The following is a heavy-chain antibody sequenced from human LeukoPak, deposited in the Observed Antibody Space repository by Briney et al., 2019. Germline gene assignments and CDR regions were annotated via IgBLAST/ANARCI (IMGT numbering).Heavy chain of an antibody. V-gene: IGHV4-28*05. J-gene: IGHJ3*02. CDR2: IYYSGSI. D-gene: IGHD4-17*01. CDR1: GVSISSNY. Sequence: SETLSLTCTVSGVSISSNYWGWIRQPPGKGLEWIGHIYYSGSIYYNPSLKSRVTMSVDTSKNQFSLKLSSVTAVDTAVYYCARKATTGPTKAAFDIWGQGTMVTVSS. CDR3: ARKATTGPTKAAFDI.